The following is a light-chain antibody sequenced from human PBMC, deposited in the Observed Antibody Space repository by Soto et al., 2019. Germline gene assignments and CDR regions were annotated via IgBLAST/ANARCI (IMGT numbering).Light chain of an antibody. Sequence: ETVLTQSPATLSLSPGDRATLSCRASQSITTYLAWYQQKTGQAPKLLFYDASNRATGIPARFSARGSGTDFTLTVSRLEPEDSAVYYCQQRSSWWTFGQATKVEIK. CDR1: QSITTY. CDR2: DAS. CDR3: QQRSSWWT. V-gene: IGKV3-11*01. J-gene: IGKJ1*01.